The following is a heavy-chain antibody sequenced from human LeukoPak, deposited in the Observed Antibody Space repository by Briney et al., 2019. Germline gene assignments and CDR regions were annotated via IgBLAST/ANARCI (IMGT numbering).Heavy chain of an antibody. CDR1: GFTFSSYW. CDR2: IKQDGSEK. V-gene: IGHV3-7*01. Sequence: GGSLRLSCAASGFTFSSYWMSWVRQAPGKGLEGVANIKQDGSEKYYVDSVKGRFTISRDNAKNSLYLQMNSLRAEDTAVYYCARAKRGSSSWYGYWGQGTLVTVSS. J-gene: IGHJ4*02. D-gene: IGHD6-13*01. CDR3: ARAKRGSSSWYGY.